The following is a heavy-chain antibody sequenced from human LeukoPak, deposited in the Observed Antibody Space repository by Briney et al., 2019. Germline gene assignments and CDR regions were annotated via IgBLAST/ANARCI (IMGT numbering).Heavy chain of an antibody. CDR3: ARRPYNYSYYYYMDV. CDR1: GGSISSSSYY. Sequence: SETLSLTCTVSGGSISSSSYYWGWIRQPPGKGLEWIGSIYYSGSTYYNPSLKSRVTISVDTSKNQFSLKLSSVTAADTAVYYCARRPYNYSYYYYMDVWGKGTTVTVSS. J-gene: IGHJ6*03. CDR2: IYYSGST. V-gene: IGHV4-39*07.